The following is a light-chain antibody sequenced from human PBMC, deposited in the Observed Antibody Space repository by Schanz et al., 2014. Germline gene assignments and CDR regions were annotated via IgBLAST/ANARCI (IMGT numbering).Light chain of an antibody. CDR3: QQRSNWAIT. CDR2: GAS. J-gene: IGKJ1*01. V-gene: IGKV3-11*01. Sequence: EIVLTQSPATLSLSPGERATLSCRASQSVSSYLAWYQQKPGQAPRLLIYGASSRATGIPDRFSGSGSGTDFTLTISRLEPEDFAVYYCQQRSNWAITFGQGTKVEIK. CDR1: QSVSSY.